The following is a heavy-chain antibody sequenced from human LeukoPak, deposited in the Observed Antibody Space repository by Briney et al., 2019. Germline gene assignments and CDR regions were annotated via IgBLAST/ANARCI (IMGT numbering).Heavy chain of an antibody. CDR1: GGSISSGDYN. Sequence: SETLSLTCTVSGGSISSGDYNWSWIRQPPGKGLEWIGYIYYSGSTYYNPSLKSRVTISVDTSKNQFSLKLSSVTAADTAVYYCAKRGQFWSGYHNWFDPWGQEPWSPFPQ. CDR3: AKRGQFWSGYHNWFDP. D-gene: IGHD3-3*02. V-gene: IGHV4-30-4*08. J-gene: IGHJ5*02. CDR2: IYYSGST.